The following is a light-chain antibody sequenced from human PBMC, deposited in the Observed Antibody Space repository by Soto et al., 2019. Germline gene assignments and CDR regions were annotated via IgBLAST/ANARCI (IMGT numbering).Light chain of an antibody. CDR3: QQYGISPRT. Sequence: DSVMTQSPLSLPVTPGESASISCRSSQSLLHSNGYNYLDWYLQKPGQSPQLLIYLGSNRASGVPDRFSGSGSGTDFTLTITRLEPEDFAVYYCQQYGISPRTFGQGTKVEIK. CDR2: LGS. J-gene: IGKJ1*01. CDR1: QSLLHSNGYNY. V-gene: IGKV2-28*01.